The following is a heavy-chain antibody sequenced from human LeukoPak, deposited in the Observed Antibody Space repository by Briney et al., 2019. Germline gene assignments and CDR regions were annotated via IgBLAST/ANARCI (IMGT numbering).Heavy chain of an antibody. D-gene: IGHD3-10*01. CDR3: ASIGSGTPC. V-gene: IGHV4-39*01. CDR2: IYYSGST. CDR1: GGSISSSSYY. J-gene: IGHJ4*02. Sequence: PSETLSLTCTVSGGSISSSSYYWGWIRQPPGKGLEWTGSIYYSGSTYYNPSLKSRVTISVDTSKNQFSLKLSSVTAADTAVYYCASIGSGTPCWGQGTLVTVSS.